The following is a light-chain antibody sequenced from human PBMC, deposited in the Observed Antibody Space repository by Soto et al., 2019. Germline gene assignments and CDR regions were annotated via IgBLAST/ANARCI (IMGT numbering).Light chain of an antibody. J-gene: IGKJ1*01. Sequence: ENVLTQSPGTLSLSPGERATLSCRASQSVGNNYLAWYQQKPGQAPRLLIYDASNRATGIPDRFSGSGSGKDFTLTTRQLEPEEVGVYYCRQCATAPLPFGQGTKVEIK. CDR3: RQCATAPLP. V-gene: IGKV3-20*01. CDR1: QSVGNNY. CDR2: DAS.